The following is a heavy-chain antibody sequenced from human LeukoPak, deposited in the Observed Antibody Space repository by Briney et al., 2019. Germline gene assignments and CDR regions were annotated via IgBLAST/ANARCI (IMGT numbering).Heavy chain of an antibody. CDR3: AVIATVTPGY. Sequence: GGSLRLSCAASGFTFSSYAMNWVRQAPGKGLEWVSGITSTGRTPYYADSVEGRFTISRDNTNNTLYLQMDSLRVEDTAVYYCAVIATVTPGYWGQGTLVSVSS. J-gene: IGHJ4*02. CDR2: ITSTGRTP. D-gene: IGHD4-17*01. CDR1: GFTFSSYA. V-gene: IGHV3-23*05.